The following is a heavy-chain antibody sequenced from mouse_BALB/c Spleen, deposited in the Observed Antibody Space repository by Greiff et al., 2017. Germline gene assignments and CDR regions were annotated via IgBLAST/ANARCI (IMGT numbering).Heavy chain of an antibody. Sequence: EVKLVESGGGLVKPGGSLKLSCAASGFTFSSYAMSWVRQTPEKRLEWVATISSGGSYTYYPDSVKGRFTISRDNAKNTLYLQMSSLRSEDTAMYYCARPLMDYWGQGTSVTVSS. CDR3: ARPLMDY. CDR1: GFTFSSYA. CDR2: ISSGGSYT. J-gene: IGHJ4*01. V-gene: IGHV5-9-3*01.